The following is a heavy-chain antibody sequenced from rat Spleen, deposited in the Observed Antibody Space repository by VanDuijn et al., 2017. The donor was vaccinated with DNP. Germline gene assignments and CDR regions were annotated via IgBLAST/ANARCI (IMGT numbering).Heavy chain of an antibody. V-gene: IGHV5-27*01. J-gene: IGHJ3*01. CDR2: ISTSGSRT. D-gene: IGHD1-11*01. CDR3: ATGVYGGYEDWFAY. Sequence: EVQLVESGGGLVQPGRSLKLSCAASGFTFSDYYMAWVRQAPKKGLEWVATISTSGSRTYYPDSVKGRFTISRDNAKSSLYLQMNSLKSEDTATYYCATGVYGGYEDWFAYWGQGTLVTVSS. CDR1: GFTFSDYY.